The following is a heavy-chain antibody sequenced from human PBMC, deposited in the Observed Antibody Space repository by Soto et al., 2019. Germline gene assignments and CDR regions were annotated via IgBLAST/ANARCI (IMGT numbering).Heavy chain of an antibody. CDR1: GGTFSSYT. Sequence: QVQLVQSGAEVKKPGSSVKVSCKASGGTFSSYTISWVRQAPGQGLEWMGRMIPILGIANYAQKFQGRVTITADKSTSTAYMELSSLRSEDTAVYYCARNIVATIGWADAFDIWGQGTMVTVSS. V-gene: IGHV1-69*02. CDR3: ARNIVATIGWADAFDI. J-gene: IGHJ3*02. CDR2: MIPILGIA. D-gene: IGHD5-12*01.